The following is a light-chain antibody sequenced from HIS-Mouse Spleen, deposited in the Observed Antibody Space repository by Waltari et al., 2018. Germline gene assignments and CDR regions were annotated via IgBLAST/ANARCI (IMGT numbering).Light chain of an antibody. CDR1: SSDVGSYNL. J-gene: IGLJ3*02. CDR2: EGS. Sequence: QSALTPPASVSGSPGQSLTIPCTGTSSDVGSYNLLSWYQQHPGKAPKLMIYEGSKRPSGVSNRFSGSKSGNTASLTISGLQAEDEADYYCCSYAVSSTWVFGGGTKLTVL. V-gene: IGLV2-23*01. CDR3: CSYAVSSTWV.